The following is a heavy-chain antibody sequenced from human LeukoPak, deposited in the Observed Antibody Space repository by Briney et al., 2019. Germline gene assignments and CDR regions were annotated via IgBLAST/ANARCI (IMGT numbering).Heavy chain of an antibody. CDR3: ARSGGSGFQLDS. Sequence: SGTLSLTCTVSGGSLGPYYWSWLRQPAGKALEWIGRSYTTGSTNYNPSLKSRVTMSLDTSKHQFSLKLSSVSAADTAVYYCARSGGSGFQLDSWGQGTLVTVSS. J-gene: IGHJ4*02. CDR2: SYTTGST. V-gene: IGHV4-4*07. CDR1: GGSLGPYY. D-gene: IGHD3-16*01.